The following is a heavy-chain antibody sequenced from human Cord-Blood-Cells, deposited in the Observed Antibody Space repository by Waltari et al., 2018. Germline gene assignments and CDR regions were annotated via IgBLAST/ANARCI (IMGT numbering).Heavy chain of an antibody. CDR1: QGSNRSGGYH. D-gene: IGHD6-13*01. CDR3: ARDSQQLVRGIDY. CDR2: IDYSGST. J-gene: IGHJ4*02. Sequence: QLLLQESGSGLVKLSQTLSLTCTVSQGSNRSGGYHCNWLRQHPGKGLAWIGYIDYSGSTYYNPSLKSRVTISVDTSKNQFSLKLSSVTAADTAVYYCARDSQQLVRGIDYWGQGTLVTVSS. V-gene: IGHV4-31*03.